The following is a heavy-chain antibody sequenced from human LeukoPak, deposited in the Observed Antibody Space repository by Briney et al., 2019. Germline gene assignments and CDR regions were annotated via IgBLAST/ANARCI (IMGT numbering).Heavy chain of an antibody. Sequence: SETLSLTCAVYGGSFSGYYWSWIRQPPGKGLEWIGEINHSGSTNYNPSLKSRVTISVDTSKNQFSLKLSSVTAADTAVYYCAREVITGTPNAFDIWGQGTMATVSS. J-gene: IGHJ3*02. CDR1: GGSFSGYY. CDR2: INHSGST. CDR3: AREVITGTPNAFDI. D-gene: IGHD1-20*01. V-gene: IGHV4-34*01.